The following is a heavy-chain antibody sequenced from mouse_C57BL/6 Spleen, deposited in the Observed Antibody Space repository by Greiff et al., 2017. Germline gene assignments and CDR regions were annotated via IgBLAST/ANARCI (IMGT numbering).Heavy chain of an antibody. CDR1: GYAFSSYW. CDR2: IYPGDGDT. V-gene: IGHV1-80*01. CDR3: ARSRDYGSIYAMDY. J-gene: IGHJ4*01. D-gene: IGHD1-1*01. Sequence: QVQLKESGAELVKPGASVKISCKASGYAFSSYWMNWVKQRPGKGLEWIGQIYPGDGDTNYNGKFKGKATLTADKSSSTAYMQLSSLTSEDSAVYFCARSRDYGSIYAMDYWGQGTSVTVSS.